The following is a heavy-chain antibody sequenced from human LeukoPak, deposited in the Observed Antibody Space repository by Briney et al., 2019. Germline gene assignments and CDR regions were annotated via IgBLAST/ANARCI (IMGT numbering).Heavy chain of an antibody. V-gene: IGHV3-30*02. D-gene: IGHD4-11*01. Sequence: GGSLRLSCAASGFMFSNYGMHWVRQAPGKGLEWVAFIRYDGINKYYADSVKGRFTISGDYSKNTLYLQMNSLRAEDTAVYYCARGVEGAVTTNFDYWGQGTLVTVSS. CDR1: GFMFSNYG. J-gene: IGHJ4*02. CDR3: ARGVEGAVTTNFDY. CDR2: IRYDGINK.